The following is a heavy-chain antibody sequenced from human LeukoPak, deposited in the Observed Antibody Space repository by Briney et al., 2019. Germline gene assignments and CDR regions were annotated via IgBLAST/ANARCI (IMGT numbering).Heavy chain of an antibody. CDR3: ARERGWITFGGVIAADY. D-gene: IGHD3-16*02. J-gene: IGHJ4*02. V-gene: IGHV4-34*09. CDR2: INHSGST. CDR1: GGSFSGYY. Sequence: PSETLSLTCAVYGGSFSGYYWSWIRQPPGKGLEWIGDINHSGSTYYNPSLKSRVTISVDTSKNQFSLKLSSVTAADTAVYYCARERGWITFGGVIAADYWGQGTLVTVSS.